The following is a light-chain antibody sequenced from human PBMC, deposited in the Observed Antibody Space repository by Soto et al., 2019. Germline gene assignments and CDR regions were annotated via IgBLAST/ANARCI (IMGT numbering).Light chain of an antibody. CDR3: QQYGSSPRT. CDR2: AAS. Sequence: AIQVTQSPSSLSASVVDRVTMTCRASQGIRNELSWYQQKPGKAPKFLIFAASNLQSGVPSRFSGSGSGTDFTLTISRLEPEDFAVYYCQQYGSSPRTFGQGTKVDIK. J-gene: IGKJ1*01. CDR1: QGIRNE. V-gene: IGKV1-6*01.